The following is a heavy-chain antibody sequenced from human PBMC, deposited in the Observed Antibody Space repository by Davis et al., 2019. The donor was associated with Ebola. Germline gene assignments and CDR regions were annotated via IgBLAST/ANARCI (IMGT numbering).Heavy chain of an antibody. CDR2: VYYSGST. J-gene: IGHJ4*02. CDR3: AGFLGDILTGYYRDY. V-gene: IGHV4-59*01. Sequence: MPGGSLRLSCTVSGGAISSYHWSWIRQEPGKGLEWIGYVYYSGSTNYHPALKSRVTISVDTSKNQFSLKLSSVTAADTAVYYCAGFLGDILTGYYRDYWGQGTLVTVSS. D-gene: IGHD3-9*01. CDR1: GGAISSYH.